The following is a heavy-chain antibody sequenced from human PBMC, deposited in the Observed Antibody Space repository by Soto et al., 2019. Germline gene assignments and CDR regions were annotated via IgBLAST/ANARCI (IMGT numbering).Heavy chain of an antibody. J-gene: IGHJ6*02. Sequence: GGSLRLSCAASGFTVNSHAMSWVRQAPGKGLEWVASISGSGDGTYYGDSVKGRFTISRDSSSSTLYLQMNNLRGEDTAVYFCTKSRRGILMVYGFGGMDVWGQGTTVTVS. CDR1: GFTVNSHA. CDR3: TKSRRGILMVYGFGGMDV. CDR2: ISGSGDGT. V-gene: IGHV3-23*01. D-gene: IGHD2-8*01.